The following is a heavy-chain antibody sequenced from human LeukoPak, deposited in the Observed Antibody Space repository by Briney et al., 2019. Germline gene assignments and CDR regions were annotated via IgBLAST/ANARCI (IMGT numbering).Heavy chain of an antibody. CDR3: ATLGLRPNYWFDP. CDR2: INHSGST. CDR1: GGSFSGYY. D-gene: IGHD5-12*01. J-gene: IGHJ5*02. Sequence: SETLSLTCAVYGGSFSGYYWSWLRQPPGKGLEWIGEINHSGSTNYNPSLKSRVTISVDTSKNHFSLKLSSVTAADTAVYYCATLGLRPNYWFDPWGEGTLVTVSS. V-gene: IGHV4-34*01.